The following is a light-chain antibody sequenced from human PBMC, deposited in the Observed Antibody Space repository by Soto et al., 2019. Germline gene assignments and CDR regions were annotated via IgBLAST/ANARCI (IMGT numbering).Light chain of an antibody. J-gene: IGLJ1*01. Sequence: QSILRQPPSVSAARVQKFTISCSGSISNIGGNSVSWYQQLPGTAPKLLIYDDNKLPSVIPDRFSGSKSGTSATLGITGFQTGDEADYYCGSWDSSLSAYVFGTGTKVTVL. CDR2: DDN. V-gene: IGLV1-51*01. CDR1: ISNIGGNS. CDR3: GSWDSSLSAYV.